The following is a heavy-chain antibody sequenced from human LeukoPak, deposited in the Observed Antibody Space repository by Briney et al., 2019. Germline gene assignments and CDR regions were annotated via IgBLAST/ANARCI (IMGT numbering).Heavy chain of an antibody. J-gene: IGHJ4*02. V-gene: IGHV3-7*01. CDR1: GFTFSSYW. CDR2: IKQDGSEK. D-gene: IGHD2-8*01. Sequence: GGSLRLSCAASGFTFSSYWTSWVRQAPGKGLEWVANIKQDGSEKYYVDSVKGRLTISRDNAKNSLYLQMNSLRAEDTAVYYCARRPGYCTNGVCYTPPRFDYWGQGTLVTVSS. CDR3: ARRPGYCTNGVCYTPPRFDY.